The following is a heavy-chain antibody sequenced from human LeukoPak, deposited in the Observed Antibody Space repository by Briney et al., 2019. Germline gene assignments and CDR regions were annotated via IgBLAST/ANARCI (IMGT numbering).Heavy chain of an antibody. CDR1: GYTFTGYY. CDR2: INPNSGGT. CDR3: ARGRPQRYFDWLTHHYYYYMDV. Sequence: GASVKASCKASGYTFTGYYMHWVRQAPGQGLEWMGWINPNSGGTNYAQKFQGRVTMTRNTSISTAYMELSSLRSEDTAVYYCARGRPQRYFDWLTHHYYYYMDVWGKGTTVTISS. D-gene: IGHD3-9*01. J-gene: IGHJ6*03. V-gene: IGHV1-2*02.